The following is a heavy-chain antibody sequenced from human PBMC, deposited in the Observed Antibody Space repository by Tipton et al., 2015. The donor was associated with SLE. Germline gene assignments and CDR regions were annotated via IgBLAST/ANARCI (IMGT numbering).Heavy chain of an antibody. Sequence: GSLRLSCAASGFTVTSNYMSWVRQAPGKGLEWVSVIYSADSTYYADSVKGRFTISRHNSKNTLYLQMNSLRTEDTAVYYCARVAIAAAEYYFDYWGQGTLVTVSS. J-gene: IGHJ4*02. D-gene: IGHD6-13*01. CDR3: ARVAIAAAEYYFDY. CDR1: GFTVTSNY. V-gene: IGHV3-53*04. CDR2: IYSADST.